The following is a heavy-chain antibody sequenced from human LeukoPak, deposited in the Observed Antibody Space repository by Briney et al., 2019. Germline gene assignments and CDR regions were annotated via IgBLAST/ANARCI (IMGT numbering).Heavy chain of an antibody. V-gene: IGHV1-18*01. D-gene: IGHD2-2*01. CDR2: ISAYNGNT. CDR1: GYTFTRYG. CDR3: ARAVYCSSTSCYFVPFDP. J-gene: IGHJ5*02. Sequence: GASVKVCCKASGYTFTRYGISWVRQAPGQGLEWMGWISAYNGNTNYAQKLQGRVTMTTDTSTSTAYMELRSLRSDDTAVYYCARAVYCSSTSCYFVPFDPWGQGTLVTVSS.